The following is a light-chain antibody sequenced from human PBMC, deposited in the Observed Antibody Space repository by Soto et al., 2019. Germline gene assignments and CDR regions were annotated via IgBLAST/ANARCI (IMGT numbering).Light chain of an antibody. CDR1: SRDVCSYNR. J-gene: IGLJ1*01. Sequence: QSVLTQPPSVSGSPGRAVAVFCTGNSRDVCSYNRVSWHQQPPGTAPKTIIYEVSNRPSGVPDRFSGSKSCNPASLTISWLQAEDEAEYYCSSFTSSTTYVFGTGTKVTVL. CDR3: SSFTSSTTYV. CDR2: EVS. V-gene: IGLV2-18*02.